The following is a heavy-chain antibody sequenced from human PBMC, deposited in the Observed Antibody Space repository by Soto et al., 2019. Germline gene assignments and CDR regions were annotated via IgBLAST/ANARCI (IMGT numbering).Heavy chain of an antibody. Sequence: GGSLRLSCEASGFQFDDYMMHLVRQSPGKGLEWISRISWDGDFLDYADSIKGRFTVSRDNSNNSLYLHMPRLKTEDTAFYYCAKEGNGGSSLDSWGQGTLVTVSS. CDR1: GFQFDDYM. CDR2: ISWDGDFL. D-gene: IGHD2-15*01. J-gene: IGHJ5*01. CDR3: AKEGNGGSSLDS. V-gene: IGHV3-43*01.